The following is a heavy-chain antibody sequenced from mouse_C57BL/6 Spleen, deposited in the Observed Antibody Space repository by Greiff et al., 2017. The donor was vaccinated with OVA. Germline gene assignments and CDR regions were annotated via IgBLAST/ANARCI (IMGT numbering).Heavy chain of an antibody. D-gene: IGHD2-4*01. V-gene: IGHV1-22*01. CDR2: INPNNGGT. CDR1: GYTFTDYN. CDR3: ANYYDYADYAMDY. J-gene: IGHJ4*01. Sequence: EVQLQQSGPELVKPGASVKMSCKASGYTFTDYNMHWVKQSHGKSLEWIGYINPNNGGTSYNQKFKGKATLTVNKSSSTAYMELRSLTSEDSAVYYCANYYDYADYAMDYWGQGTSVTVSS.